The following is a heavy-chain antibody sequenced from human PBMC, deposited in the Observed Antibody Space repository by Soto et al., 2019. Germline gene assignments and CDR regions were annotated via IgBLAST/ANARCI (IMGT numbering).Heavy chain of an antibody. J-gene: IGHJ3*02. Sequence: QITLKESGPTLVKPTQTLTLTCTFSDFSLSTSGVGVGWIRQPPGKALEWLALIYWDDDKRYSPSLKSRLTITKDTSKNLVVLTMTNMDPVDTATYYCAHIMITFGGVMRKDAFDIWGQGTMVTISS. CDR2: IYWDDDK. D-gene: IGHD3-16*01. CDR3: AHIMITFGGVMRKDAFDI. V-gene: IGHV2-5*02. CDR1: DFSLSTSGVG.